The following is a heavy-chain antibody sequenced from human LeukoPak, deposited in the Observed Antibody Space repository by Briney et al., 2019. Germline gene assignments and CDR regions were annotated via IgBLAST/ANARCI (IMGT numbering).Heavy chain of an antibody. CDR2: ISSDSSYI. CDR3: ARDPGGGYSYGWAIDYYYYMDV. D-gene: IGHD5-18*01. J-gene: IGHJ6*03. Sequence: GGSLRLSCSASGFNFNTYTMNWVRQAPGKGLEWVSSISSDSSYIYYADAVHGRFTVSRDNAKNSLYLQMNSLRAEDTAVYYCARDPGGGYSYGWAIDYYYYMDVWGKGTTVTVSS. V-gene: IGHV3-21*01. CDR1: GFNFNTYT.